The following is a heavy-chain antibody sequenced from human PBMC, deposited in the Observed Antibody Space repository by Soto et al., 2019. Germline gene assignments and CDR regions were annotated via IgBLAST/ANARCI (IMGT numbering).Heavy chain of an antibody. J-gene: IGHJ4*02. V-gene: IGHV3-7*01. CDR2: IKQDGTEK. CDR3: AKDGANYYGSGSYYN. CDR1: GFTFSSYW. Sequence: GGSLRLSCAASGFTFSSYWISWGRQAPGQGLAWVAEIKQDGTEKYYVDSLKGRFTIFRDNSKNTLYLQMNSLRAEDTAVYYCAKDGANYYGSGSYYNWGQGTLVTVSS. D-gene: IGHD3-10*01.